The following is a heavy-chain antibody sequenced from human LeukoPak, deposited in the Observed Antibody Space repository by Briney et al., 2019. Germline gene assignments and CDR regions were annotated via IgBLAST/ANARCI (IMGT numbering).Heavy chain of an antibody. D-gene: IGHD6-13*01. J-gene: IGHJ6*03. Sequence: SEILSLTCTVSGGSISSYYWSWIRQPAGKGLEWIGRIYTSGSTNYNPSLKSRVTISVDKSKNQFSLKLSSVTAADTAVYYCARDQQSSSYHYYYYMDVWGKGTTVTVSS. CDR1: GGSISSYY. V-gene: IGHV4-4*07. CDR2: IYTSGST. CDR3: ARDQQSSSYHYYYYMDV.